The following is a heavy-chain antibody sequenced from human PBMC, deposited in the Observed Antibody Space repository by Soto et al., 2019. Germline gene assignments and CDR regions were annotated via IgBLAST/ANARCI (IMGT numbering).Heavy chain of an antibody. Sequence: EVQLVESGGGLVQPGGSLRLSCAASGFTFSGSDMNWVRHTRGKGLEWVSGIGTGGDTYYADSVRGRFTISREDAKGSLYLQMNSLRVEDTAVYYCVRETGFTTTSDAFNIWGQGTMVTDSS. J-gene: IGHJ3*02. CDR1: GFTFSGSD. V-gene: IGHV3-13*01. CDR2: IGTGGDT. D-gene: IGHD1-1*01. CDR3: VRETGFTTTSDAFNI.